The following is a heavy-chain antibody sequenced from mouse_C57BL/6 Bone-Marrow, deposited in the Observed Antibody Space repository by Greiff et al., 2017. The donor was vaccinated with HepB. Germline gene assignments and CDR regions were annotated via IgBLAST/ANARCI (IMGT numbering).Heavy chain of an antibody. J-gene: IGHJ4*01. Sequence: EVMLVESGGGLVKPGGSLKLSCAASGFTFSSYAMSWVRQTPEKRLEWVATISDGGSYTYYPDNVKGRFTISRDNAKNNLYLQMSHLKSEDTAMYYCARDQNYYGSSYPSYAMDYWGQGTSVTVSS. V-gene: IGHV5-4*01. D-gene: IGHD1-1*01. CDR2: ISDGGSYT. CDR3: ARDQNYYGSSYPSYAMDY. CDR1: GFTFSSYA.